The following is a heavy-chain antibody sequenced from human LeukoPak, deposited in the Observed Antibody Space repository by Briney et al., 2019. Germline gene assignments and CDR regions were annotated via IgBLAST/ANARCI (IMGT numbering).Heavy chain of an antibody. CDR3: ARGLPPDILTGAFDY. CDR1: GGSISSGDYY. V-gene: IGHV4-30-4*08. Sequence: SETLSLTCTVSGGSISSGDYYWSWIRQPPGKGLEWIGYIYYSGSTYYNPSLKSRVTISVDTSKNQFSLKLSSVTAADTAVYYCARGLPPDILTGAFDYWGQGTLVTVSS. CDR2: IYYSGST. J-gene: IGHJ4*02. D-gene: IGHD3-9*01.